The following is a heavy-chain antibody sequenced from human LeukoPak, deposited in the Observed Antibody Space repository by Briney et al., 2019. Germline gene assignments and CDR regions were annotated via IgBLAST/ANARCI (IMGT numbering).Heavy chain of an antibody. D-gene: IGHD3/OR15-3a*01. CDR1: GFTVSSNY. CDR2: IYSDRTT. V-gene: IGHV3-66*02. Sequence: QPGGSLRLSCAASGFTVSSNYMTWVRQAPGKGLEWVSIIYSDRTTYYADSVKGRFTISRDNSKNTLYLQMNSLRVDDTAVYYCATIGDWATRHWGQGTLVTVSS. J-gene: IGHJ4*02. CDR3: ATIGDWATRH.